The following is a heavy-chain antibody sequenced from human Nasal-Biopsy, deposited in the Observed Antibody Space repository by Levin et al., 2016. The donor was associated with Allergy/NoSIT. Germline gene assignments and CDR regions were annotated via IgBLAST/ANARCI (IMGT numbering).Heavy chain of an antibody. CDR2: ISYNGGST. CDR1: GFTFSYYA. J-gene: IGHJ4*02. D-gene: IGHD6-13*01. CDR3: ARDRQGSSNWHTPGY. Sequence: GESLKISCVGSGFTFSYYAMHWARQAPGKGLEYVSAISYNGGSTYYASSVKGRFTISRDNSKNTLYLQMASLKVEDMAVYYCARDRQGSSNWHTPGYWGQGALVTVSS. V-gene: IGHV3-64*01.